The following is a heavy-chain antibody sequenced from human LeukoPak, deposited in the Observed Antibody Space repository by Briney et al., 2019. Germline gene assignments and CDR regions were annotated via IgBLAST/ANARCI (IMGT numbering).Heavy chain of an antibody. Sequence: ASVKVSCKASGYTFTNFGISWVRQAPGQGLEWMGGIIPIFGTANYAQKFQGRVTITADESTSTAYMELSSLRSEDTAVYYCAREPVAGTDYWGQGTLVTVSS. V-gene: IGHV1-69*13. CDR3: AREPVAGTDY. CDR1: GYTFTNFG. CDR2: IIPIFGTA. D-gene: IGHD6-19*01. J-gene: IGHJ4*02.